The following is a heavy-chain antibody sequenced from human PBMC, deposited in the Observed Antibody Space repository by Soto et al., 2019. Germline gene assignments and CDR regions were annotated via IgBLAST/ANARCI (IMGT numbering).Heavy chain of an antibody. CDR1: GFPFTRYS. V-gene: IGHV3-21*06. CDR2: ISSTTNYI. Sequence: EVQLVESGGGLVKPGGSLRLSCAAPGFPFTRYSMNWVRQAPGKGLEWVSSISSTTNYIYYGDSRKGRCTISRDNAKNSLLVEMNSLRAEDTDVYYCARESEDRTSNFDYWGQGTLVTVSS. J-gene: IGHJ4*02. CDR3: ARESEDRTSNFDY.